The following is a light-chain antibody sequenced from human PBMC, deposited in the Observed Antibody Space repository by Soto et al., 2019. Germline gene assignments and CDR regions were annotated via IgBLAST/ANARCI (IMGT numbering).Light chain of an antibody. CDR2: SSD. J-gene: IGLJ1*01. Sequence: QSVLTQPPSASGTPGQRVTISCSGSTSNIGSNSVNWYQQLPGTAPKLLLYSSDRRPSGVPDRFSGSKSGTSASLAINGLQPEDEADYFCATWDDSLNGFYVFGTGTKLTVL. V-gene: IGLV1-44*01. CDR3: ATWDDSLNGFYV. CDR1: TSNIGSNS.